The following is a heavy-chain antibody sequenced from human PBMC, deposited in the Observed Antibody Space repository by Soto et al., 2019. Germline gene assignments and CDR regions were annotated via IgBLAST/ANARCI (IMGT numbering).Heavy chain of an antibody. V-gene: IGHV1-18*01. Sequence: ASVKVSCKASGYTFTSSGISWVRQAPGQGLEWMGWISTDNGNTNYAQHLQGRVSMTTDTSTSTAYMDLRSLRSDDTAVYYCALVHGITTFGVYSMYYYGMDVWGQGTTVTVSS. CDR2: ISTDNGNT. J-gene: IGHJ6*02. CDR1: GYTFTSSG. CDR3: ALVHGITTFGVYSMYYYGMDV. D-gene: IGHD3-3*01.